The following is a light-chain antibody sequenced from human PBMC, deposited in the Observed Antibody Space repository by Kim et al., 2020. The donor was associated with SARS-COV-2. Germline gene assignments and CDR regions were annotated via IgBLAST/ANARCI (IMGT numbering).Light chain of an antibody. J-gene: IGKJ2*01. CDR2: AAS. Sequence: SASVDDKVTITGRANESVYLYLKWYQQKIGKAPKLLISAASALPTGARSRLSGSGSGTDFTLMIAGLQPEDFATYFCQQTYTPPYSFGQGTRLEI. CDR1: ESVYLY. V-gene: IGKV1-39*01. CDR3: QQTYTPPYS.